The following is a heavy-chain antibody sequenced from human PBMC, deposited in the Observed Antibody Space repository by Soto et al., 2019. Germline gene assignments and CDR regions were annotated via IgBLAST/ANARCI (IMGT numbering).Heavy chain of an antibody. D-gene: IGHD3-10*01. J-gene: IGHJ5*02. CDR2: IYWDDDN. V-gene: IGHV2-5*02. CDR3: AHYVSASPAGWFDP. CDR1: GFSLSTSGEA. Sequence: QITLKESGPALVKPTQTLTLTCTFSGFSLSTSGEAVGWIRQPPGEALEWLALIYWDDDNRYNPTLKTRLTTTKDTSTNQVVLTLTNMDPVDTATYYCAHYVSASPAGWFDPWGQGILVTVSS.